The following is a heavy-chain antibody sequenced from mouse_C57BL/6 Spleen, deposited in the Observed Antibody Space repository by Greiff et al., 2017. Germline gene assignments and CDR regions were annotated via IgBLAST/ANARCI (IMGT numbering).Heavy chain of an antibody. Sequence: QVQLKESGAELVRPGTSVKMSCKASGYTFTNYWIGWAKQRPGHGLEWIGDIYPGGGYTNYNEKFKGKATLTADKSSSTAYMQFSSLTSEDSAIYYCARGGYYGSGYAMDYWGQGTSVTVSS. J-gene: IGHJ4*01. D-gene: IGHD1-1*01. CDR2: IYPGGGYT. CDR1: GYTFTNYW. V-gene: IGHV1-63*01. CDR3: ARGGYYGSGYAMDY.